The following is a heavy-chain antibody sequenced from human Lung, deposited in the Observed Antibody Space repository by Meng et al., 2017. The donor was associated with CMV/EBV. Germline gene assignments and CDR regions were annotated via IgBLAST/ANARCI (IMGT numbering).Heavy chain of an antibody. D-gene: IGHD3-10*01. J-gene: IGHJ1*01. CDR1: GDSITNHNW. CDR3: LRRSGGSV. CDR2: IPHRGSS. V-gene: IGHV4-4*02. Sequence: QVRLRGPGPALAKPSGTLSLTCAFSGDSITNHNWWAWVRQPPGKGLEWIGEIPHRGSSAYNQSLKSRVSMSIDKSKNQFSLKLTSVTAADTAVYHCLRRSGGSVWGQGTLVTVSS.